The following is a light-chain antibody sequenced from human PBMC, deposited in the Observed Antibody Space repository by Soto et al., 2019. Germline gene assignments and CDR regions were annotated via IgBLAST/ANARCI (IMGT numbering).Light chain of an antibody. Sequence: IVLTQSPATLSLSPVERATLSCGASQSVTNNFLAWYQQKPGQAPRLLIYGASSRATGVPDRFSGSGSGTDFTLTISRLEPGDFALYYCQQYGTPLFTFGPGTKVDIK. V-gene: IGKV3-20*01. CDR3: QQYGTPLFT. J-gene: IGKJ3*01. CDR2: GAS. CDR1: QSVTNNF.